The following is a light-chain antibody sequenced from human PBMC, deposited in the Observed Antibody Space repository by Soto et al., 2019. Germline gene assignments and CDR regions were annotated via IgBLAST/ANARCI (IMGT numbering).Light chain of an antibody. J-gene: IGKJ4*01. Sequence: EIVLTQSPATLSLSPGERATLSCRASQSVSSYLAWYQQKPGQAPRLLIYDASNRATGIPARFSGSGSGTDVTLTISTLEPEDFAVYYCQQRSNWPPGVGGGTKVEIK. CDR1: QSVSSY. CDR2: DAS. CDR3: QQRSNWPPG. V-gene: IGKV3-11*01.